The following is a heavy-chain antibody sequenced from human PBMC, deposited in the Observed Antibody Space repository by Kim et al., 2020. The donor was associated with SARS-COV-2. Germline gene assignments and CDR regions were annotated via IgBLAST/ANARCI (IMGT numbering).Heavy chain of an antibody. D-gene: IGHD6-13*01. CDR3: ARGPHMGRGSSFDRSLEYFQH. Sequence: FTISRDNSKNTLYLQMNSLRAEDTAVYYCARGPHMGRGSSFDRSLEYFQHWGQGTLVTVSS. J-gene: IGHJ1*01. V-gene: IGHV3-30*01.